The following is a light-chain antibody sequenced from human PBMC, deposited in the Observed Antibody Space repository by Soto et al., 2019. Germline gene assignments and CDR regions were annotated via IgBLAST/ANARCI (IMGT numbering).Light chain of an antibody. Sequence: EIVLTQSPATLSLSPGERATLSCRASQSVRRYLAWYQQKPGQAPRLLIYDASTRATGIPARFSGSGSETDFTLTITSLEPEDFATYYCQQLNSYPLTFGGGTKVEIK. CDR3: QQLNSYPLT. J-gene: IGKJ4*01. CDR1: QSVRRY. CDR2: DAS. V-gene: IGKV3-11*01.